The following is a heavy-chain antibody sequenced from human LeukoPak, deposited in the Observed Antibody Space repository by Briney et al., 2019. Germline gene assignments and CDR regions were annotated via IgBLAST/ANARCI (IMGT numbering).Heavy chain of an antibody. V-gene: IGHV3-23*01. CDR1: GFTFNRFC. J-gene: IGHJ4*02. D-gene: IGHD6-19*01. CDR3: AKDLWASETVIGTSRLPDS. Sequence: PGGSLRLSCGASGFTFNRFCMSWVRQAPEKGLEWVSAIGGRGDNTWYSDSVKGRFTISRDNSKNTLYLQMESLRAEDTAMYYCAKDLWASETVIGTSRLPDSWGQGTLVTVSS. CDR2: IGGRGDNT.